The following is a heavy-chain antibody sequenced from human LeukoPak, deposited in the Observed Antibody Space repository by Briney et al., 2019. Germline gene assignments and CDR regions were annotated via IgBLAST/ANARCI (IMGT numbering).Heavy chain of an antibody. V-gene: IGHV4-4*02. J-gene: IGHJ5*02. CDR1: GGSISSSNW. Sequence: ASGTLSLTCAVSGGSISSSNWWSWVRQPPGKGLEWIGGIYHSGSTNYNPSLKSRITISVDKSKNQFSLKLSSVTAADTAVYYCARVIGYYGSGSYLWFDPWGQGTLVTVSS. D-gene: IGHD3-10*01. CDR2: IYHSGST. CDR3: ARVIGYYGSGSYLWFDP.